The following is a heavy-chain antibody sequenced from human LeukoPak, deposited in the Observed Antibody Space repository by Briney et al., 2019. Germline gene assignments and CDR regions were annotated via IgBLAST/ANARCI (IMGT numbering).Heavy chain of an antibody. CDR1: GYTFTSYG. CDR2: ISAYNGNT. J-gene: IGHJ5*02. D-gene: IGHD3-9*01. V-gene: IGHV1-18*01. CDR3: VREDILTGYYNNWFDP. Sequence: ASVKVSCKASGYTFTSYGISWVRQAPGQGLEWMGWISAYNGNTNYAQKLQGRVTMTTDTSTSTAYMELRSLRSEDTAVYYCVREDILTGYYNNWFDPWGQGTLVTVSS.